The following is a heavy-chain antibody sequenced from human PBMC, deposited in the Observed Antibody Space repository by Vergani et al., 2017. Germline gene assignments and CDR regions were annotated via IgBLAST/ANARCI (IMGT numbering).Heavy chain of an antibody. V-gene: IGHV4-34*09. D-gene: IGHD3-22*01. CDR3: ARMGGYDEGDALRIGYFDS. Sequence: QVQLQESGPGLGKPSQTLSLTCTVYGGSFSGYYWSWIRQHPGKGLEWIGYIYSTGSTHHNPSLRRRINMSVDTSKNQFSLKLNSVTAADTAMYYCARMGGYDEGDALRIGYFDSWGPGILVTVSS. CDR2: IYSTGST. J-gene: IGHJ4*02. CDR1: GGSFSGYY.